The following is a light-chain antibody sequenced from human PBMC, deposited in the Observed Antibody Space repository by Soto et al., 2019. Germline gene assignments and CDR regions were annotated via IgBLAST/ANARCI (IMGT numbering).Light chain of an antibody. CDR2: KAS. Sequence: DIRMTQSPSTLSASVGDRVTITCRASQSTSTWLAWYQHKPGKAPNLLIYKASSLESGVPSRFSGSGSGTEFTFTISSLQPDDVATYYCTQYGRYRTFGQGTKVEIK. CDR1: QSTSTW. CDR3: TQYGRYRT. V-gene: IGKV1-5*03. J-gene: IGKJ1*01.